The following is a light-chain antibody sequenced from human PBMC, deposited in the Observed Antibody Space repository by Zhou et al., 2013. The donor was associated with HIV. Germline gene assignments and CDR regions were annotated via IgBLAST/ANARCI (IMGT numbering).Light chain of an antibody. J-gene: IGKJ4*01. V-gene: IGKV1-39*01. CDR3: QQYNSFPLT. CDR2: AAS. CDR1: QSINSY. Sequence: DIQMTQSPSSLSASVGDRVTIICRASQSINSYLNWYQQKPGKAPKLLIYAASSLQSGVPSRFSGSGSGTDFTLTISSLQPEDFATYYCQQYNSFPLTFGGGTKVEIK.